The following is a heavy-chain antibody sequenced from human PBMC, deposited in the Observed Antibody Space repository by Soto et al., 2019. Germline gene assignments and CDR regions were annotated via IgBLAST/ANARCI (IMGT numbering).Heavy chain of an antibody. V-gene: IGHV3-73*01. CDR2: IRSKGNSYAT. CDR1: GFTFSGYA. Sequence: EVQLVESGGGLVQPGGSLKLSCAASGFTFSGYAMHWVRQASGKGLEWVGRIRSKGNSYATAYAASVKGRFTISRDDSKNTAYLQMNSLKTEDTAVYYCTMTTVTTWGYWGQGTLVTVSS. D-gene: IGHD4-17*01. CDR3: TMTTVTTWGY. J-gene: IGHJ4*02.